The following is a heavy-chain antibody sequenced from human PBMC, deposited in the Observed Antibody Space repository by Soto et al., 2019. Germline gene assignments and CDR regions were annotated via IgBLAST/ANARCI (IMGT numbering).Heavy chain of an antibody. CDR1: YGSISVSNVF. J-gene: IGHJ4*02. V-gene: IGHV4-39*01. CDR3: ARTTGRHLDF. Sequence: SETLSLTCTVSYGSISVSNVFWGWVRQPPGKGLEWIGNIDYSGTAYFNPSPGTRVTFPVDTSKNQFPLTLYSVTAADTAVYYCARTTGRHLDFWGQGILVTVSS. CDR2: IDYSGTA. D-gene: IGHD4-4*01.